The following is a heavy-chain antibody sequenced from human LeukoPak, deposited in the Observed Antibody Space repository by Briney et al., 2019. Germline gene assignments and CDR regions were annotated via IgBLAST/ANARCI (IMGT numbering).Heavy chain of an antibody. CDR1: GFTFSSYA. Sequence: HAGGSLRLSCAASGFTFSSYAMSWVRQAPGKGLEWVSAISGSGGSTYYADSVKGRFTISRDNAKNSLYLQMSSLRAEDTAVYYCARDKGSNGYWGQGTLVTVSS. J-gene: IGHJ4*02. CDR2: ISGSGGST. CDR3: ARDKGSNGY. V-gene: IGHV3-23*01. D-gene: IGHD2-8*01.